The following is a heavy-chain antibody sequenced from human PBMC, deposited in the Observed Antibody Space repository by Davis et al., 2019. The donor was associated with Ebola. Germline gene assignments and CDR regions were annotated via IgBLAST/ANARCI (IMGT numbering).Heavy chain of an antibody. Sequence: GESLKIPCAAPGFTFSSYAMHRVRQAPGKGLEWVAVISYDGSNKYYADSVKGRFTISRDNSKNTLYLQMNSLRAEDTAVYYCAKVDGLLDAFDIWGQGTMVTVSS. CDR3: AKVDGLLDAFDI. V-gene: IGHV3-30-3*01. D-gene: IGHD3/OR15-3a*01. J-gene: IGHJ3*02. CDR1: GFTFSSYA. CDR2: ISYDGSNK.